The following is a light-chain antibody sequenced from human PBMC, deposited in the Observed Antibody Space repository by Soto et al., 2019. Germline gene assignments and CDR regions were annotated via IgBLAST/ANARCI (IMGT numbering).Light chain of an antibody. J-gene: IGKJ1*01. Sequence: AIQMTQSPSSLSASVGDRVSISCRASQDIKNDLGWFQQKPGKAPNLLIYTASRLQTGVPSRFSGSGSGTDFTLTISGLQPEDFATYYCQQYGSSPRFGQGTKVEIK. CDR1: QDIKND. V-gene: IGKV1-6*01. CDR3: QQYGSSPR. CDR2: TAS.